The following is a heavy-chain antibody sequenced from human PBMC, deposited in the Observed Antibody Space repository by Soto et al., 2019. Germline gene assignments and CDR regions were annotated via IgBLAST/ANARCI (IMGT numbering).Heavy chain of an antibody. J-gene: IGHJ3*02. V-gene: IGHV4-39*01. CDR3: ASREWLLRRLSPFDI. Sequence: QLQLQESGPGLVKPSETLSLTCTVSGGSISSSSYYWGWIRQPPGKGLEWIGSIYYSGSTYYNPSLKSRVTIXXDXSXXQFSLKLSSVTAADTAVYYCASREWLLRRLSPFDIWGQGTMVTVSS. CDR2: IYYSGST. D-gene: IGHD3-22*01. CDR1: GGSISSSSYY.